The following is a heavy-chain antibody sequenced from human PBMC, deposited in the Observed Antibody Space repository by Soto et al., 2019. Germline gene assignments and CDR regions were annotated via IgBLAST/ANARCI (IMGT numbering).Heavy chain of an antibody. J-gene: IGHJ4*02. Sequence: SETLSLTCTVSGGSISSGDYYWSWIRQPPGKGLEWIGYIYYSGSTYYNPSLKSRVTISVDTSKDQFSLELSSVTAADTAVYYCARDHRRGNSDSNFDYWGQGTLVTVSS. CDR3: ARDHRRGNSDSNFDY. CDR2: IYYSGST. D-gene: IGHD2-21*02. CDR1: GGSISSGDYY. V-gene: IGHV4-30-4*01.